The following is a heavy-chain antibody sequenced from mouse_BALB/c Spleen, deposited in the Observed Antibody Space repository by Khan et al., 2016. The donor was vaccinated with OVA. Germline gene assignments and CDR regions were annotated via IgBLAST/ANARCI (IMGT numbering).Heavy chain of an antibody. CDR3: ARSGYGNPFDY. V-gene: IGHV1S81*02. D-gene: IGHD2-1*01. Sequence: QVQLQQPGAELVKPGTSVKISCKASGYTFTSYYMYWVKQRPGQGLEWLGGINPNNGDSNFNEKFKSKATLTVDKSSSTAYMQLGILTSEDSAVYYCARSGYGNPFDYWGQGTLVTVSA. CDR1: GYTFTSYY. J-gene: IGHJ3*01. CDR2: INPNNGDS.